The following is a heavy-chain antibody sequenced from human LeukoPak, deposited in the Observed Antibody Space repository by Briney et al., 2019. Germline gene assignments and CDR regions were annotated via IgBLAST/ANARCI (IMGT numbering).Heavy chain of an antibody. Sequence: PGGSLRLSCAASGFTCSSYSMNWVRQAPGKGLEWVSSISSSSSYIYYADSVKGRFAISRDNAKNSLYLQMNSLRAEDTAVYYCASFILPNFHDILTGPEFYYYYGMDVWGQGTTVTVSS. D-gene: IGHD3-9*01. V-gene: IGHV3-21*01. CDR3: ASFILPNFHDILTGPEFYYYYGMDV. J-gene: IGHJ6*02. CDR2: ISSSSSYI. CDR1: GFTCSSYS.